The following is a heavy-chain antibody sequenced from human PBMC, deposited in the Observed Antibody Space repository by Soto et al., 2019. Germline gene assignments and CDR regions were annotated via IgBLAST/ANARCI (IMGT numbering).Heavy chain of an antibody. CDR2: FDPEDGET. V-gene: IGHV1-24*01. J-gene: IGHJ6*02. CDR1: GYTLTELS. D-gene: IGHD1-7*01. CDR3: ATRITGTQDYYYGMDV. Sequence: GASVKVSCKVSGYTLTELSMHWVRQAPGKGLEWMGGFDPEDGETIYAQKFQGRVTMTEDTSTDTAYMELSSLRSEDTAVYYCATRITGTQDYYYGMDVWGQGTTVTVSS.